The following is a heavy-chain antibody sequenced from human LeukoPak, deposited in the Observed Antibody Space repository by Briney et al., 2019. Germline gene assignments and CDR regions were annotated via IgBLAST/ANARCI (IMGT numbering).Heavy chain of an antibody. CDR3: ARDFPGYYYYYYMDV. CDR1: GGSISSNH. Sequence: PSETLSLTCTVSGGSISSNHWSWIRQPPGKGLEWMGYISYSGSTNSNPSLRSRVTISVDTSKTQFSLKLSSVTAADTAVYYCARDFPGYYYYYYMDVWGKGTTVTVSS. J-gene: IGHJ6*03. V-gene: IGHV4-59*12. CDR2: ISYSGST.